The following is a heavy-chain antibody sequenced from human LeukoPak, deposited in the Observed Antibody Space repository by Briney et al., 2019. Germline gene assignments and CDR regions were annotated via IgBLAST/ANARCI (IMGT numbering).Heavy chain of an antibody. CDR3: ARQIAYYYAMDV. Sequence: PSETLSLTCAVYGGSFSGYYWSWIRQPPGKGLEWIGEINHSGSTNYNPSLKSRVTISVDTSKNQFSLKLSSVTAADTAVYYCARQIAYYYAMDVWGQGTTVTVSS. V-gene: IGHV4-34*01. CDR1: GGSFSGYY. CDR2: INHSGST. D-gene: IGHD2/OR15-2a*01. J-gene: IGHJ6*02.